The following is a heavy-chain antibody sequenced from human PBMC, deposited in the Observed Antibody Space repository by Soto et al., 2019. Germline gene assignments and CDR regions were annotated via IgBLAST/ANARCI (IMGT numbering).Heavy chain of an antibody. CDR3: AREKRNVLRYFDWPVGAFDI. Sequence: VKVSCKASGYTFTVYYMHWVRQAPGQGLEWMGWINPNSGGTNYAQKFQGWVTMTRDTSISTAYMELSRLRSDDTAVYYCAREKRNVLRYFDWPVGAFDIWGQGTMVTVSS. CDR1: GYTFTVYY. D-gene: IGHD3-9*01. CDR2: INPNSGGT. V-gene: IGHV1-2*04. J-gene: IGHJ3*02.